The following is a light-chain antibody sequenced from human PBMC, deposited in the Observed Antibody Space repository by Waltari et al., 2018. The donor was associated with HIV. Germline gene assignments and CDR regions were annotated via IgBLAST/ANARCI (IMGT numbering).Light chain of an antibody. CDR1: TSDVGAYDY. V-gene: IGLV2-14*01. Sequence: QSALTQPASVSGSPGQSITMSCTGATSDVGAYDYVSWYQQHPGKAPKLIIYEVTNRPSGVSNRFSGSKSGITVSLTISGLQTEDEADYYCSSYTNINTVVFGGGTKLTVL. CDR2: EVT. CDR3: SSYTNINTVV. J-gene: IGLJ2*01.